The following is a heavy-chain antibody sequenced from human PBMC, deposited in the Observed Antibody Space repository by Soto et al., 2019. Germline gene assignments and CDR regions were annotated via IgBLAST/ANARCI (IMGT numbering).Heavy chain of an antibody. J-gene: IGHJ4*02. Sequence: GGSLRLSCAASGFTFSTYAMSWVRQAPGEGLEWVSLINTSGAFTSYADSVKGRFTISRDNSKNTLYLQMNSLRAEDTAIYYCAKHIRFSEWFFDYWGQGTLVTVSS. CDR3: AKHIRFSEWFFDY. CDR1: GFTFSTYA. V-gene: IGHV3-23*01. D-gene: IGHD3-3*01. CDR2: INTSGAFT.